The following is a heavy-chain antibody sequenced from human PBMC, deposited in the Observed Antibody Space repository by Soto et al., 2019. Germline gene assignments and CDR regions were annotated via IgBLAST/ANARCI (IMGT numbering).Heavy chain of an antibody. D-gene: IGHD3-22*01. CDR3: ARLEVVPGSGLDL. CDR2: IRSKANNYAT. J-gene: IGHJ6*02. V-gene: IGHV3-73*01. Sequence: HPGGSLRLSCAASGFTFSGAAIHWVRQASGKGLEWVSRIRSKANNYATVYAESVRGRFTISRDDSKNTAYLQMNSLKTEDTAVYYCARLEVVPGSGLDLWGQGTTVTVSS. CDR1: GFTFSGAA.